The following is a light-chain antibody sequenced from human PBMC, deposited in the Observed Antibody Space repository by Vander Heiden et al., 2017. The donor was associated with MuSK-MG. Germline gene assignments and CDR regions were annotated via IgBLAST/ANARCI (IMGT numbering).Light chain of an antibody. V-gene: IGLV3-21*02. CDR3: QVWDGSSDHVV. CDR1: NIGSKN. J-gene: IGLJ3*02. Sequence: SSVLTQPPSASVAPGQTARITSGGNNIGSKNVHWYQQKPGQAPVLVVYDDSDRPSGVPERFSGSNSGNTATLTITRVEAGDEADYYCQVWDGSSDHVVFAGGTKLAVL. CDR2: DDS.